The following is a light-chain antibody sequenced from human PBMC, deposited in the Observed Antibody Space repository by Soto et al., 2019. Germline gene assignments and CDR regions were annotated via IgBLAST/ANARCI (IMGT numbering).Light chain of an antibody. CDR2: DAY. J-gene: IGKJ5*01. V-gene: IGKV3-11*01. Sequence: EVVLTQSPVTLSLSPGERTTLSCRASQSFRGLLAWYQQKPGQAPRLFIYDAYNRATGIPPRFSGSGPGTDFTLTISSLEPEDSAVYYCQQRHMWPITFGQGTRLEIK. CDR3: QQRHMWPIT. CDR1: QSFRGL.